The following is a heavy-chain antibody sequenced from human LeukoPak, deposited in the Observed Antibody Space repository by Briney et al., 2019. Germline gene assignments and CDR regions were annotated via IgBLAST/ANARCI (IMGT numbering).Heavy chain of an antibody. V-gene: IGHV3-53*01. CDR3: ARDLAAPYGNWFDP. CDR1: GFTVSSNY. Sequence: GGSLRLSCAASGFTVSSNYMSWVRQAPGKGLEWVSLINSGDTTYYADSVMGRFTISRDNSKNTLYLQMNSLRAEDTAVYYCARDLAAPYGNWFDPWGQGTLVTVSS. CDR2: INSGDTT. D-gene: IGHD6-6*01. J-gene: IGHJ5*02.